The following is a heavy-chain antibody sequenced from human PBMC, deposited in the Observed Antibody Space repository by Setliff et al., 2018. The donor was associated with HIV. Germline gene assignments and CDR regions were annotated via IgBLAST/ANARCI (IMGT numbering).Heavy chain of an antibody. CDR3: ARALAGGSGWNYFDL. CDR1: GASFIRSRYY. Sequence: PSETLSLTCTVSGASFIRSRYYWSWIRQPAGKGLEWIGHVYTTGSASYNPSLESRVTILEALSKNQFSLNLDSVTAADTAVYFCARALAGGSGWNYFDLRGPGTLVTVSS. J-gene: IGHJ4*02. V-gene: IGHV4-61*09. CDR2: VYTTGSA. D-gene: IGHD6-19*01.